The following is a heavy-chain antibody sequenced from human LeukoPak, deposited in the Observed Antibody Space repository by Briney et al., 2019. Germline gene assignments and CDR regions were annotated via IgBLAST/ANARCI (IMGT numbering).Heavy chain of an antibody. D-gene: IGHD4-17*01. CDR1: GGTFSSYA. CDR2: IIPIFGTA. CDR3: ASSTYFGDYNGMDV. Sequence: SVKVSCKASGGTFSSYAISWVRQAPGQGLEWMGGIIPIFGTANYAQTFQGRVTITADESTSTAYMELSSLRSEDTAVYYCASSTYFGDYNGMDVGGQGTTVTVSS. V-gene: IGHV1-69*01. J-gene: IGHJ6*02.